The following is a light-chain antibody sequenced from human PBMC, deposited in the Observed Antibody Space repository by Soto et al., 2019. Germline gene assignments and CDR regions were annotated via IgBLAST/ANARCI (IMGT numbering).Light chain of an antibody. CDR3: QLYGISPH. CDR2: ASS. J-gene: IGKJ5*01. CDR1: QSRGSNF. Sequence: EIVLTQSPGTLSLSPGERATLAFNTSQSRGSNFLAWYQHKPGQAPRLLIYASSNRATGIPDRFSGSASGTDFTLTINRLEPEDFAVYYCQLYGISPHFGQGTRLEIK. V-gene: IGKV3-20*01.